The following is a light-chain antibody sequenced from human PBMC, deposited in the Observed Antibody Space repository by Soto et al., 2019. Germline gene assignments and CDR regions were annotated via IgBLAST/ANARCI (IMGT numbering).Light chain of an antibody. CDR1: QSVSSN. V-gene: IGKV3-15*01. Sequence: EIVMTQSPATLSVSPGGKATLSCRASQSVSSNLAWYQQKPGQAPRLLIYGASTRATGIPARFSGRGSGTEFTLTISSLQSEDFAVYYCQQYNNWPPNTFGQGT. CDR2: GAS. CDR3: QQYNNWPPNT. J-gene: IGKJ2*01.